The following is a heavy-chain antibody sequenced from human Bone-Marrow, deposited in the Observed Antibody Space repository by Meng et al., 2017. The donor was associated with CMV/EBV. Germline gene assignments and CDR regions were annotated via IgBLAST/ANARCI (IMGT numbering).Heavy chain of an antibody. Sequence: GESLKISCAASRFTFSSYSMNWVRQAPGRGLEWLASIKTDGSEKYSVASVRGRFTISRDNAKNSLSLQMTSLRVDDTAVYFCARWIDYDLWSGNSYYFDYWGPGTLVTVSS. CDR3: ARWIDYDLWSGNSYYFDY. CDR2: IKTDGSEK. CDR1: RFTFSSYS. V-gene: IGHV3-7*01. J-gene: IGHJ4*02. D-gene: IGHD3-3*01.